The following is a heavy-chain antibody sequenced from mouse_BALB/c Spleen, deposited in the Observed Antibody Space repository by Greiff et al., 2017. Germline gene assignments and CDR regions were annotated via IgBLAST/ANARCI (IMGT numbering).Heavy chain of an antibody. J-gene: IGHJ4*01. CDR2: ISYSGST. V-gene: IGHV3-8*02. D-gene: IGHD1-1*01. Sequence: VQLKESGPSLVKPSQTLSLTCSVTGDSITSGYWNWIRKFPGNKLEYMGYISYSGSTYYNPSLKSRISITRDTSKNQYYLQLNSVTTEDTATYYCAIITTVVPSYAMDYWGQGTSVTVSS. CDR1: GDSITSGY. CDR3: AIITTVVPSYAMDY.